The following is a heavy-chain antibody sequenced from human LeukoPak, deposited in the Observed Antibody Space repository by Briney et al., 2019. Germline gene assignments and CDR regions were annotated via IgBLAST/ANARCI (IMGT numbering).Heavy chain of an antibody. J-gene: IGHJ5*02. Sequence: SVKVSCKASGGTFSSYAISWVRQAPGQGLEWMGGIIPIFGTANYAQKFQGRVTITTDESTSTAYMELSSLRSEDTAVYYCASIRYCSSTSCAWNWFDPWGQGTLVTVSS. CDR1: GGTFSSYA. CDR3: ASIRYCSSTSCAWNWFDP. D-gene: IGHD2-2*01. V-gene: IGHV1-69*05. CDR2: IIPIFGTA.